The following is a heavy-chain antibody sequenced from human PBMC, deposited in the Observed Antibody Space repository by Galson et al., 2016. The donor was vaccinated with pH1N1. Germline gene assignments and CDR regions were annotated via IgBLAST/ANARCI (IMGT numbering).Heavy chain of an antibody. CDR3: ARAIGSRSAY. CDR2: IKEDGSET. Sequence: SLRLSCAASGFTFSNYWMPWVRQVPGKGLEGVANIKEDGSETYNVDSVRGRFTISRDNAKNSLYLQWNTLRDEDTALYYCARAIGSRSAYWGQGTLVTVSS. V-gene: IGHV3-7*01. D-gene: IGHD3-16*02. CDR1: GFTFSNYW. J-gene: IGHJ4*02.